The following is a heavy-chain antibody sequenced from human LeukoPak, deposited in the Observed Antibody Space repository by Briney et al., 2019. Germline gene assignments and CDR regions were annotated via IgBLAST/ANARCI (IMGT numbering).Heavy chain of an antibody. CDR2: IYHSGST. Sequence: SQTLSLTCAVSGGSISSGGYSWSWIRQPPGKGLEWIGYIYHSGSTYYNPSLKSRVTISVDRSKNQFSLKLSSVTAADTAVYYCARAPATYDSSGYYPEYFQHWSQGTLVTVSS. V-gene: IGHV4-30-2*01. CDR3: ARAPATYDSSGYYPEYFQH. J-gene: IGHJ1*01. CDR1: GGSISSGGYS. D-gene: IGHD3-22*01.